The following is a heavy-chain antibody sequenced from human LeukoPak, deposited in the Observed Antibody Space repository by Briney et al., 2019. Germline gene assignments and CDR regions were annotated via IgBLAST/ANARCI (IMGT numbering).Heavy chain of an antibody. CDR1: GGTFSSYA. CDR3: AMYCSSTSCYSGLYYYYYGMDV. J-gene: IGHJ6*02. V-gene: IGHV1-69*13. Sequence: GASVKVSCKASGGTFSSYAISWVRQAPGQGLEWMGGTIPIFGTANYAQKFQGRVTITADESTSTAYMELSSLGSEDTAVYYCAMYCSSTSCYSGLYYYYYGMDVWGQGTTVTVSS. CDR2: TIPIFGTA. D-gene: IGHD2-2*01.